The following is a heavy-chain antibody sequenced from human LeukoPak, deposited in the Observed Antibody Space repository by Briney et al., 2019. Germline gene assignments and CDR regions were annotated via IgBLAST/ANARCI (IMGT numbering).Heavy chain of an antibody. CDR3: ARGARVRFLGYYYYGMDV. V-gene: IGHV4-34*01. CDR1: GGSFSGYY. D-gene: IGHD3-3*01. J-gene: IGHJ6*02. CDR2: INHSGST. Sequence: SETLSLTCAVYGGSFSGYYWSWIRQPPGKGLEWIGEINHSGSTNYNPSLKSRVTISVDTSKNQFSLKLSSVTAADTAVYYCARGARVRFLGYYYYGMDVWGQGTTVTVSS.